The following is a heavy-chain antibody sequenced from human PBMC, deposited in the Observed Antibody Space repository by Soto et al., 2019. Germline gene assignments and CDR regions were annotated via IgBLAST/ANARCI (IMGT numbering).Heavy chain of an antibody. CDR2: IIPIFGTA. Sequence: QVQLVQSGAEVKKPGSSVKVSCKASGGTFSSYAISWVRQAPGQGLEWMGGIIPIFGTANYAQKFQGRVTITADETTSTADMELSSLRSEDTAVYYCARRAARTLTSHYYYYGMDVWGQGTTVTVSS. CDR3: ARRAARTLTSHYYYYGMDV. D-gene: IGHD6-6*01. CDR1: GGTFSSYA. J-gene: IGHJ6*02. V-gene: IGHV1-69*01.